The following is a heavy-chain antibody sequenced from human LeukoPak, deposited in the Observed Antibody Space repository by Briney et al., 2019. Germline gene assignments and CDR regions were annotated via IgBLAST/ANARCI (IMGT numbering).Heavy chain of an antibody. V-gene: IGHV3-7*01. CDR3: ASCGYGGNCYLEY. J-gene: IGHJ4*02. CDR2: IKQDGSQK. D-gene: IGHD4-23*01. Sequence: GGSLRLSCAASGFTFSNFWMSWVRQAPGNGLEWVANIKQDGSQKYYVDSVKGRFTISRDNAKNSLHLQMNSLRAEDTAVYYCASCGYGGNCYLEYWGQGTLVTVSS. CDR1: GFTFSNFW.